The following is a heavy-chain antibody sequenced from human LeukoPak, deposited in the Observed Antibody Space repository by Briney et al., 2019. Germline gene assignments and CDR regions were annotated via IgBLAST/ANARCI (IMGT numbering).Heavy chain of an antibody. CDR2: ITNSGGTI. V-gene: IGHV3-11*01. CDR1: GFNFSDFF. CDR3: ARSSKYPEY. Sequence: GGSLRLSCAASGFNFSDFFMSWIRQAAGKGLEWLSYITNSGGTIYYADSVKGRFTVSRDNAKNSLYLQMNSLTAEDTAVYYCARSSKYPEYWGQGTLVTVSS. J-gene: IGHJ4*02. D-gene: IGHD2-2*01.